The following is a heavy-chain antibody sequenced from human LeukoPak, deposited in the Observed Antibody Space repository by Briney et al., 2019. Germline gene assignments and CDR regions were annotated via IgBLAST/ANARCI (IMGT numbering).Heavy chain of an antibody. CDR3: ASAYCGGDCYWNWFDP. D-gene: IGHD2-21*02. Sequence: HGASVKVSCKASGYTFTGYYMHWVRQAPGQGLEWMGWINPNSGGTNYAQKFQGRVTMTRDTSISTAYMELSRLRSDDTAVYYCASAYCGGDCYWNWFDPWGQGTLVTVSS. CDR1: GYTFTGYY. J-gene: IGHJ5*02. V-gene: IGHV1-2*02. CDR2: INPNSGGT.